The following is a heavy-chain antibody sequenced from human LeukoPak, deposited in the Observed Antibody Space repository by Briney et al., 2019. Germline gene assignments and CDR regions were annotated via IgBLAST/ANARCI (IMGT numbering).Heavy chain of an antibody. CDR1: GYTFTSYG. J-gene: IGHJ5*02. D-gene: IGHD6-13*01. V-gene: IGHV1-18*01. Sequence: ASVKVSCKASGYTFTSYGISWVRQAPGQGPEWMGWISAYNGNTNYAQKLQGRVTMTTDTSTSTAYMELRSLRSDDTAVYYCARARKDSSSWYEWFDPWGQGTLVTVPS. CDR3: ARARKDSSSWYEWFDP. CDR2: ISAYNGNT.